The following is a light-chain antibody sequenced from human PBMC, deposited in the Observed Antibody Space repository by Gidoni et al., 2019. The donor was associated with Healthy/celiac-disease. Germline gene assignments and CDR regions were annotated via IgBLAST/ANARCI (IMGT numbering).Light chain of an antibody. J-gene: IGKJ2*01. CDR2: GAS. V-gene: IGKV3-15*01. Sequence: EIVMTQSPATLSVSPGERATLSCRASQSVSSNLAWYQQKPGQAPRLLIYGASSGSGTEFTLTISSLQSEDFAVYYCQQNNNWPPGTFGQGTKLEIK. CDR3: QQNNNWPPGT. CDR1: QSVSSN.